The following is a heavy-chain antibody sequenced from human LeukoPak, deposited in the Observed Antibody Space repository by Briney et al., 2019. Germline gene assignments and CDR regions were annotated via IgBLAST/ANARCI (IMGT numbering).Heavy chain of an antibody. J-gene: IGHJ4*02. D-gene: IGHD2-15*01. Sequence: ASVKLSCKASGYTFTSYGISWVRQAPGKGLEWMGWISAYSGNTNYAQKLQGRVTITTDTTTNTAYMELRSLRSDDTAVYYCARGVKPGYCSGGSCHDFDNWGQGTLVTVSS. V-gene: IGHV1-18*01. CDR3: ARGVKPGYCSGGSCHDFDN. CDR2: ISAYSGNT. CDR1: GYTFTSYG.